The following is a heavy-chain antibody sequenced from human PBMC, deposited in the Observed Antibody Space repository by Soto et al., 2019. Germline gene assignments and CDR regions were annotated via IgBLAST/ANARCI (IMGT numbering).Heavy chain of an antibody. CDR1: GYTFTSYG. CDR2: ISAYNGNT. D-gene: IGHD3-3*01. Sequence: ASVKVSCKASGYTFTSYGISWVRQAPGQGLEWMGWISAYNGNTNYAQKLQGRVTMTTDTSTSTAYMELRSLRSDDTAVYYCARDRAYYDFWSGSGDAFDIWGQGTMVTVSS. V-gene: IGHV1-18*01. CDR3: ARDRAYYDFWSGSGDAFDI. J-gene: IGHJ3*02.